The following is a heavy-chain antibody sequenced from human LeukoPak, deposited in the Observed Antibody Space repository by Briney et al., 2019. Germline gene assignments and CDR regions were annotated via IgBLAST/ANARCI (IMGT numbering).Heavy chain of an antibody. D-gene: IGHD4-17*01. CDR3: ARDRGNYGDYHNWFDP. CDR1: GFTFSSYA. Sequence: QAGGSLRLSCAASGFTFSSYAMHWVRQAPGKGPEWVAVISYDGSNKYYADSVKGRFTISRDNSKNTLYLQMNSLRAEDTAVYYCARDRGNYGDYHNWFDPWGQGTLVTVSS. J-gene: IGHJ5*02. CDR2: ISYDGSNK. V-gene: IGHV3-30*04.